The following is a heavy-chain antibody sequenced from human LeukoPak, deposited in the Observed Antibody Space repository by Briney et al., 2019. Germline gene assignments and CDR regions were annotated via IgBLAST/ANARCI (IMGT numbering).Heavy chain of an antibody. J-gene: IGHJ1*01. D-gene: IGHD2-2*01. CDR2: ISSSSSTI. CDR1: GFTFSGYS. CDR3: ARPSTSPIVEHFQL. V-gene: IGHV3-48*01. Sequence: GGSLRLSCAASGFTFSGYSMNWVRQAPGKRLEWVSYISSSSSTIYCADSVKGRFTISRDNAKNPLYLQMNSLRAEDTAVYYCARPSTSPIVEHFQLWGQGTLVTVSS.